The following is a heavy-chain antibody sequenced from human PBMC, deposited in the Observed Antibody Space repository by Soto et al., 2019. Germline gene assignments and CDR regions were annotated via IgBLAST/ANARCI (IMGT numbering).Heavy chain of an antibody. CDR1: GFTFNSHE. J-gene: IGHJ5*02. V-gene: IGHV3-48*03. Sequence: EVQLVESGGGLVQPGGSLRLSCAGSGFTFNSHEMTWVRQAPGKGLEWISSISSSGGAIYYADSVKGRFTVSRDNAKNSLYLQMNSMRAENTAVYYCARSWGLYCSSSRCNSPWFIPWARGNLVTVSS. CDR2: ISSSGGAI. CDR3: ARSWGLYCSSSRCNSPWFIP. D-gene: IGHD2-2*01.